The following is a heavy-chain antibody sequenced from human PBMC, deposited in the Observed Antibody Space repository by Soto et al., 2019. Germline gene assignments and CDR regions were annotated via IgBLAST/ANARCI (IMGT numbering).Heavy chain of an antibody. D-gene: IGHD3-22*01. Sequence: SETLSLTCTVSGGSISSSSYYWGWIRQPPGKGLEWIGSIYYSVTTNYNPSLKSRVTISVDTSKNQFSLKLSSVTAADTAVYYCARGPTYYYDSSGYYLFDYWGQGTLVTVSS. CDR2: IYYSVTT. CDR3: ARGPTYYYDSSGYYLFDY. J-gene: IGHJ4*02. V-gene: IGHV4-39*07. CDR1: GGSISSSSYY.